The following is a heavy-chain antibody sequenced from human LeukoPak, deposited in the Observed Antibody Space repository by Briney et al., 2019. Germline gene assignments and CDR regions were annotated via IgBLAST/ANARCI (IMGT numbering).Heavy chain of an antibody. CDR1: GFTFDDYA. Sequence: PGRSLRLSCAASGFTFDDYAMHWVRQAPGKGLEWVSGISWNSGSIGYADSVKGRFTISRDNAKNSLYLQMNSLRAEDTAVYYCAREARWLQFDYYYYGMDVWGQGTTVTVSS. CDR2: ISWNSGSI. J-gene: IGHJ6*02. D-gene: IGHD5-24*01. CDR3: AREARWLQFDYYYYGMDV. V-gene: IGHV3-9*01.